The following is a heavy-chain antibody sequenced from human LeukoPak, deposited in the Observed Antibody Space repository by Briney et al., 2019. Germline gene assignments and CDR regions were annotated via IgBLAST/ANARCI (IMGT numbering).Heavy chain of an antibody. Sequence: ASVKVSCKASGYTFTSYDINWVRQATGQGLEWMGWMNPNSGNTGYAQKFQGRVTMTRNTSVSTAYMELSSLRSDDTAVYYCARGPGYCSGGSCYNYWYFDLWGRGTLVTVSS. V-gene: IGHV1-8*01. CDR3: ARGPGYCSGGSCYNYWYFDL. CDR2: MNPNSGNT. D-gene: IGHD2-15*01. J-gene: IGHJ2*01. CDR1: GYTFTSYD.